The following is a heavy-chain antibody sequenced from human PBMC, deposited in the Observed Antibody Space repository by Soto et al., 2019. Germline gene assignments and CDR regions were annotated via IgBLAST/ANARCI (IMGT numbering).Heavy chain of an antibody. CDR2: IYTRGST. V-gene: IGHV4-4*07. CDR3: ARVNEDAGICFDP. J-gene: IGHJ5*02. D-gene: IGHD1-1*01. Sequence: PSETLSLTCPVSGGSIGSYYGSWIRQPAGKGLEWIGRIYTRGSTNYNPSLKRRVTMSVDTSKNQLSLKLSNVTAADTAVYYCARVNEDAGICFDPWGRGTLVTVSS. CDR1: GGSIGSYY.